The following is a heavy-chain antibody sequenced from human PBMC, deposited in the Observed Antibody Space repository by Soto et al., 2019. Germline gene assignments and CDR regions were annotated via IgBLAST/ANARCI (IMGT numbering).Heavy chain of an antibody. V-gene: IGHV4-39*01. J-gene: IGHJ6*02. Sequence: QLQLQESGPGLVKPSETLSLTCTVSGGSISSSSYYWGWIRQPPGKGLEWIGSIYYSGSTYYNPSLKSRVTISVDTSKNQFSLKLSSVTAADTAVYYCARNIAVAGTSYGMDVWGQGTTVTVSS. D-gene: IGHD6-19*01. CDR3: ARNIAVAGTSYGMDV. CDR1: GGSISSSSYY. CDR2: IYYSGST.